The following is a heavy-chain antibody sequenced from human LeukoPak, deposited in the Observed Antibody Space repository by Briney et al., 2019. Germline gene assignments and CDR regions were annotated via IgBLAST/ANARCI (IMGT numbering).Heavy chain of an antibody. V-gene: IGHV3-15*04. CDR2: IGSKTDGGTT. J-gene: IGHJ1*01. CDR1: GFTFSSYG. CDR3: ATSGGGR. Sequence: PGGSLRLSCAASGFTFSSYGMHWVRQAPGKGLEWVGRIGSKTDGGTTDYAASVKGRFIISRDDSKNTLYLQMNSLETEDTAIYYCATSGGGRWGQGTLVTVSS.